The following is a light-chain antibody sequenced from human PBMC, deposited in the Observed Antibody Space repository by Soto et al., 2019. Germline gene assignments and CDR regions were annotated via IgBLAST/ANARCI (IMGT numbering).Light chain of an antibody. CDR3: AAWGDSLNTWV. CDR2: SDD. J-gene: IGLJ3*02. V-gene: IGLV1-44*01. Sequence: QSALTQPPSASGTPGQRVTISCSGSSSNIGSNAVSWYQHFPGTAPKVLIYSDDQWPSGVPDRFSGSKSGTSASLAISGLRAEDEGDYFCAAWGDSLNTWVFGGGTKLTVL. CDR1: SSNIGSNA.